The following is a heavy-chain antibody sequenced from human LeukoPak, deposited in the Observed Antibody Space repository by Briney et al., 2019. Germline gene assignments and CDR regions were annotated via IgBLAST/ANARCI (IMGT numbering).Heavy chain of an antibody. CDR3: ARVRGYDFWSGYRLDY. CDR2: INPNSGGT. V-gene: IGHV1-2*02. J-gene: IGHJ4*02. D-gene: IGHD3-3*01. Sequence: ASVKVSCKASGYTFTGYYMHWVRQAPGQGLEWMGWINPNSGGTNYAQKFQGRVTMTRDTSISTAYMELSRLRSDDTAVYYCARVRGYDFWSGYRLDYWGQGTLVTVSS. CDR1: GYTFTGYY.